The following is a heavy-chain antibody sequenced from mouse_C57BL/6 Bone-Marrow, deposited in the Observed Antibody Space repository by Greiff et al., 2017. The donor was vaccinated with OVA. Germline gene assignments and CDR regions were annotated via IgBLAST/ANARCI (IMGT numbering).Heavy chain of an antibody. CDR3: AREDYGSSYGAY. Sequence: QVQLQQPGAELVMPGASVKLSCKASGYTFTSYWMHWVKQRPGQGLEWIGEIDPSDSYTNYNQKFKGKSTLTVDKSSSTAYMQLSSLTSEDSAVYYCAREDYGSSYGAYWGQGTLVTVSA. CDR2: IDPSDSYT. CDR1: GYTFTSYW. J-gene: IGHJ3*01. D-gene: IGHD1-1*01. V-gene: IGHV1-69*01.